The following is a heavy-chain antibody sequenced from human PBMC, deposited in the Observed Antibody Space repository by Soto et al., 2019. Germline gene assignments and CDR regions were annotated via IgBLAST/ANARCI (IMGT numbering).Heavy chain of an antibody. V-gene: IGHV1-2*04. Sequence: GGTNYAQKFQGWVTMTRDTSISTAYMELSRLRSDDTAVYYCARGRRSSVLYDASNFFDYWGQGTLVTVSS. CDR3: ARGRRSSVLYDASNFFDY. J-gene: IGHJ4*02. CDR2: GGT. D-gene: IGHD6-19*01.